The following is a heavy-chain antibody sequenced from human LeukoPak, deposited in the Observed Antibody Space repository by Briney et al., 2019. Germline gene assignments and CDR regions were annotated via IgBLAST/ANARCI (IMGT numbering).Heavy chain of an antibody. CDR1: GFTFSSYA. CDR3: AKDSSSHLYYFDY. CDR2: ISGSGGST. V-gene: IGHV3-23*01. Sequence: GGSLRLSCAASGFTFSSYAVSWVRQAPGKGLEWVSAISGSGGSTYYADSVKGRFTIPRDNSKNTLYLQMNSLRAEDTAVYYCAKDSSSHLYYFDYWGQGTLVTVSS. J-gene: IGHJ4*02. D-gene: IGHD6-13*01.